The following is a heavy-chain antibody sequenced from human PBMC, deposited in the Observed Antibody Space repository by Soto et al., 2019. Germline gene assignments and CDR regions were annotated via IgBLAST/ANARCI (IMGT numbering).Heavy chain of an antibody. CDR3: ARNTPYYDYVWGSYRWRDYYYGMDV. J-gene: IGHJ6*02. D-gene: IGHD3-16*02. CDR1: GFTFSSYA. Sequence: PGGSLRLSCAASGFTFSSYAMHWVRQAPGKGLEWVAVISYDGSNKYYADSVKGRFTISRDNSKNTLYLQMNSLRAEDTAVYYCARNTPYYDYVWGSYRWRDYYYGMDVWGQGTTVTVSS. V-gene: IGHV3-30-3*01. CDR2: ISYDGSNK.